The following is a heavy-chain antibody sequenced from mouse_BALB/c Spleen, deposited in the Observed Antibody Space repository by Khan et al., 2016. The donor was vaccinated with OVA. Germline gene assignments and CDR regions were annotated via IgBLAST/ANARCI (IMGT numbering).Heavy chain of an antibody. Sequence: EVQLQESGGGLVQPGGSLKLSCAASGFDFSRYWMSWVRQAPGKGLEWIGEINLDSSTINYTPSLKDKFIISRDNAKNTLYLQMSKVRSEDTDLYYCARGYYRGYAMDYWGQGTSVTVSS. J-gene: IGHJ4*01. D-gene: IGHD2-12*01. CDR1: GFDFSRYW. V-gene: IGHV4-1*02. CDR2: INLDSSTI. CDR3: ARGYYRGYAMDY.